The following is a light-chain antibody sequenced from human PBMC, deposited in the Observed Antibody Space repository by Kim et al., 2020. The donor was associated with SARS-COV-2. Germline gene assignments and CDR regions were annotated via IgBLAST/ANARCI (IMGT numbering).Light chain of an antibody. V-gene: IGKV1-39*01. J-gene: IGKJ1*01. CDR3: QQSYTFPRT. Sequence: DIQMTQSPSSLSASVGDRVTITCRTSQRISSSLNWYQQKPGTAPKLLIYAASGLQSGVPSRFSGSGSATDFTLTINGLQPEDFATYFCQQSYTFPRTFGQGTKVDIK. CDR2: AAS. CDR1: QRISSS.